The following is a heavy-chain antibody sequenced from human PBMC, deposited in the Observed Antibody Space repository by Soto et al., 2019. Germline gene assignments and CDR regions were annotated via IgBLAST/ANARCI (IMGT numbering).Heavy chain of an antibody. CDR1: GYRFTSYC. V-gene: IGHV5-51*01. D-gene: IGHD5-12*01. Sequence: PXDSLKVCWKCSGYRFTSYCVGSVLQMPGKGLEWMGVIYPGDSDTRYSPSFQGQVTISADKSISTAYLQWSSLKASDTAMYYCARHGNSYSGYDYNCFDLWGQGTLVTVYS. CDR2: IYPGDSDT. CDR3: ARHGNSYSGYDYNCFDL. J-gene: IGHJ5*02.